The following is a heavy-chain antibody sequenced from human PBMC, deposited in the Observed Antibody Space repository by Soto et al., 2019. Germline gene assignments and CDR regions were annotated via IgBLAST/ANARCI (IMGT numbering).Heavy chain of an antibody. CDR2: IRSKANNYAT. J-gene: IGHJ4*02. Sequence: EFQLVETGGDLVQPGGSVRLSCAASGFTFSASSMHWVRQAAGKGLEWLGRIRSKANNYATVYSEVLKGRSIISRDDSQDTMFLEMNNLRTVDTAMYYCAIEGAGFGYWGQGTLVTVSS. D-gene: IGHD1-26*01. CDR1: GFTFSASS. CDR3: AIEGAGFGY. V-gene: IGHV3-73*01.